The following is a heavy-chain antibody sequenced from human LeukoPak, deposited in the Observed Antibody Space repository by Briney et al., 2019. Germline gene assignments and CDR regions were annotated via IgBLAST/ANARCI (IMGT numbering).Heavy chain of an antibody. CDR1: GGTXSSYA. J-gene: IGHJ4*02. Sequence: ASVKVSCKASGGTXSSYAISWVRQAPGQGLEWMGRIIPILGIANYAQKFQGRVTITADKSTSTAYMELSSLRSEDTAVYYCARDQGYFDSLYYFDYWGQGTLVTVSS. D-gene: IGHD3-9*01. V-gene: IGHV1-69*04. CDR2: IIPILGIA. CDR3: ARDQGYFDSLYYFDY.